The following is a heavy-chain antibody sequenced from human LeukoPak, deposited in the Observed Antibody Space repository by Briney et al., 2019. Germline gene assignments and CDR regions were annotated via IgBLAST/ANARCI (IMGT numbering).Heavy chain of an antibody. CDR1: GFTFSSYA. CDR3: ARAGSAAAGWVPDDY. J-gene: IGHJ4*02. Sequence: GGSLRLSCAASGFTFSSYAMHWVRQAPGKGLEYVSAISSNGGSTYYANSVKGRFTISRDNSKNTLYLQMGSLRAEDMAGYYCARAGSAAAGWVPDDYWGQGPLVTVSS. V-gene: IGHV3-64*01. D-gene: IGHD6-13*01. CDR2: ISSNGGST.